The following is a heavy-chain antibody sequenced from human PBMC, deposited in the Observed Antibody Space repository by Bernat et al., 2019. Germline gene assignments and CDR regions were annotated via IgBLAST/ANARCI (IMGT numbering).Heavy chain of an antibody. CDR1: GFTFSSYA. CDR3: ARGYYDFWNFDY. CDR2: ISYDGSNK. D-gene: IGHD3-3*01. J-gene: IGHJ4*02. V-gene: IGHV3-30*01. Sequence: QVQLVESGGGVVQPGRSLRLSCAASGFTFSSYAMHWVRQAPGKGLEWVAVISYDGSNKYYADSVKGRFTISRDNSKNTLYLQMNSLRAEDTAVYYCARGYYDFWNFDYWGQGTLVTVS.